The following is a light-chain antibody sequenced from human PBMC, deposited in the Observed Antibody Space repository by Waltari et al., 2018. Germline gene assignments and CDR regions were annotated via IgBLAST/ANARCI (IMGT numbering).Light chain of an antibody. CDR2: TAS. CDR3: QQYDNWPPYT. J-gene: IGKJ2*01. V-gene: IGKV3-15*01. Sequence: DIVMTQSPATLSVSPGDRANISCRASQSVNSNLAWYQQKPGQAPRLLIYTASTRATGVPARFSGSGSGTHFTLTISSLQSEDFAVYYCQQYDNWPPYTFGQGTNLEIK. CDR1: QSVNSN.